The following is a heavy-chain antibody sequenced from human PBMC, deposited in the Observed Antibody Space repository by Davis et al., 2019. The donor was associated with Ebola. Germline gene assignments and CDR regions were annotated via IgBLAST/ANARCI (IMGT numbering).Heavy chain of an antibody. CDR3: ARELLYYDSSGSLDY. Sequence: SETLSLTCTVSGGSISSGDYYWSWVRQPPGKGLEWIGYIYHSGSTYYNPSLKSRLTISVDTSKNQFSLKLSSVTAADTAVYYCARELLYYDSSGSLDYWGQGTLVTVSS. CDR1: GGSISSGDYY. D-gene: IGHD3-22*01. J-gene: IGHJ4*02. V-gene: IGHV4-30-4*01. CDR2: IYHSGST.